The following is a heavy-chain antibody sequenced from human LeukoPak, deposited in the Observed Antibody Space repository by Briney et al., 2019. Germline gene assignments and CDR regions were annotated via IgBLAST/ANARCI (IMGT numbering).Heavy chain of an antibody. Sequence: PSETLSLTCTVSGYSITNGYYWGWIRQPPGKGLEWIGYIYYSGSTNYNPSLRSRLTISVDTSKNQFSLKLTSVTAADTAFYYCARGRGLNFDYWGQGTLVTVST. V-gene: IGHV4-38-2*02. CDR1: GYSITNGYY. CDR3: ARGRGLNFDY. J-gene: IGHJ4*02. CDR2: IYYSGST.